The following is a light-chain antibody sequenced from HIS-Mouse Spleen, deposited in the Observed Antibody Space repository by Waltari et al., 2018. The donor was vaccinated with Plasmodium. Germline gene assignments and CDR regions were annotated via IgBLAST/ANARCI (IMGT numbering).Light chain of an antibody. CDR1: STDVCGYNY. J-gene: IGLJ2*01. Sequence: QSALTQPPSASGSPVQSVPIPCTATSTDVCGYNYVSWYQQPPGKAPKLMIYEVSKRPSWVPDRFSGSKSGNTASLTVSGLQAEDEADYYCSSYAGSNNLVFGGGTKLTVL. CDR2: EVS. CDR3: SSYAGSNNLV. V-gene: IGLV2-8*01.